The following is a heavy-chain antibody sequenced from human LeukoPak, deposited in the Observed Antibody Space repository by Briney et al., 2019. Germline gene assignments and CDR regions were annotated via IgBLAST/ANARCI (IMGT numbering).Heavy chain of an antibody. CDR2: ISYSGST. D-gene: IGHD5-12*01. Sequence: SETLSLTCTVSGGSISSYSWSWIRQPPGKGLEWIGSISYSGSTNYSPSLKSRVTISVDTSKNQVSLKLSSVTAADTAVYYCARHGGETIVATILHAFDIWGQGTMVTVSS. CDR3: ARHGGETIVATILHAFDI. CDR1: GGSISSYS. V-gene: IGHV4-59*08. J-gene: IGHJ3*02.